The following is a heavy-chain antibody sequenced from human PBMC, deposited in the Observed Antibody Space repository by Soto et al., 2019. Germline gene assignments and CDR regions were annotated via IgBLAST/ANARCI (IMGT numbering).Heavy chain of an antibody. CDR2: ISYDGSNK. J-gene: IGHJ4*02. D-gene: IGHD6-19*01. CDR1: GFTFCSYG. Sequence: VQLVESGGGVVQPGRSLRLSCAASGFTFCSYGMQWVRQAPGKGLEWVAVISYDGSNKYYEDSVKGRFTISRDNSKNTLYLQMNSLRAEDTAVYYCEKEYSSDPMMDYWGQGTLVTVSS. CDR3: EKEYSSDPMMDY. V-gene: IGHV3-30*18.